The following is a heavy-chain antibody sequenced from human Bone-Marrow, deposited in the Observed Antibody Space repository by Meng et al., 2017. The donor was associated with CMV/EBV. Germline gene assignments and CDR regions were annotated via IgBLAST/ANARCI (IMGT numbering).Heavy chain of an antibody. Sequence: LRLSCAVYGGSFSGYYWSWIRQPPGKGLEWIGEINHSGRTNYNPSLKSRVTISVDTSKNQFSLTLCSATAADTAVYYCARGNRRVVRTGTWFDPWGQGTLVTVSS. J-gene: IGHJ5*02. CDR2: INHSGRT. V-gene: IGHV4-34*01. CDR1: GGSFSGYY. CDR3: ARGNRRVVRTGTWFDP. D-gene: IGHD2-15*01.